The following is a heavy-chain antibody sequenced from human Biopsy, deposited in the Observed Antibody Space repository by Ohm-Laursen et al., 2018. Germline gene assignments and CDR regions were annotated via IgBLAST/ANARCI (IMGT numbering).Heavy chain of an antibody. Sequence: GTLSLTCSVSGGSIISYYWTWIRQPPGKGLEWMGHVYNGGITNHNPSLKSRVTISKDKSKNQFSLQVNSVIAADTAVYYCARTPRDSFWSGSYKRGLWFDPWGQGTLVIVSS. CDR1: GGSIISYY. J-gene: IGHJ5*02. CDR3: ARTPRDSFWSGSYKRGLWFDP. V-gene: IGHV4-59*01. CDR2: VYNGGIT. D-gene: IGHD3-3*01.